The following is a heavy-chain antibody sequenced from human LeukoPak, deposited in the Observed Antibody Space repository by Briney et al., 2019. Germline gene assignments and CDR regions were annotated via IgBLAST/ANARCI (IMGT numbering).Heavy chain of an antibody. J-gene: IGHJ4*02. CDR2: INPKSGGT. CDR3: ARDDYYDSSGYYRKFDY. V-gene: IGHV1-2*06. D-gene: IGHD3-22*01. Sequence: ASVKVSCKASGYTFIDYYIHWVRQAPGQGLEWMGRINPKSGGTNHAQKFQGRVTMTRDTSISTAYMELSSLRSDDTAVYFCARDDYYDSSGYYRKFDYWGQGTLVTVSS. CDR1: GYTFIDYY.